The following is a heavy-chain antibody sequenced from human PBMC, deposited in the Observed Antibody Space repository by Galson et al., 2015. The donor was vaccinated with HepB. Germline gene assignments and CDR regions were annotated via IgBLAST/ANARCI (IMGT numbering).Heavy chain of an antibody. CDR2: ISSSSSYI. J-gene: IGHJ4*02. CDR3: ARDLWSSGYRYYFDY. V-gene: IGHV3-21*01. D-gene: IGHD3-22*01. Sequence: SLRLSCAASGFTFSSYSMNWVRQAPGKGLEWVSSISSSSSYIYYADSVKGRFTISRDNAKNSLYLQMNSLRAEDTAVYYCARDLWSSGYRYYFDYWGQGTLVTVSS. CDR1: GFTFSSYS.